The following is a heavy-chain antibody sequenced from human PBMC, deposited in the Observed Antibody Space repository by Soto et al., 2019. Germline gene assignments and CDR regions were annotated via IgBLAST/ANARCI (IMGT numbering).Heavy chain of an antibody. CDR3: ARDYVDSSGYYCNFDY. J-gene: IGHJ4*02. CDR1: GFTFSSYS. CDR2: ISSSSSYI. D-gene: IGHD3-22*01. Sequence: EVQLVESGGGLVKPGGSLRLSCAASGFTFSSYSMNWVRQAPGKGLEWVSSISSSSSYIYYADSVKGRFTISRDNAKNSLYLQMNSLRAEDTAEYYCARDYVDSSGYYCNFDYWGQGTLVTVSS. V-gene: IGHV3-21*01.